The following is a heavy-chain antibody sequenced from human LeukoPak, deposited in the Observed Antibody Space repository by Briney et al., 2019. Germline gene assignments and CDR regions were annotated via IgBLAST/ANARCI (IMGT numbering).Heavy chain of an antibody. D-gene: IGHD3-22*01. CDR2: IDPDDSDT. CDR3: ARPNITSYYDSRGYDGFDV. V-gene: IGHV5-51*01. CDR1: GYSFSSYW. J-gene: IGHJ3*01. Sequence: GESLKISCKGSGYSFSSYWIGWVRQMPGKGLEWMGIIDPDDSDTRYSPSFQGQVTISADKSVSTAYLQWSSLKASDTAIYYCARPNITSYYDSRGYDGFDVWGQGTMVTVSS.